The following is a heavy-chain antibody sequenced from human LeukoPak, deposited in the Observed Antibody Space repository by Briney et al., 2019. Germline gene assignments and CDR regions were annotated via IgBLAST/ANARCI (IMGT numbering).Heavy chain of an antibody. Sequence: GGSLRLSCAASGFTFSSYSMNWVRQAPEKGLEWVSSISSSSSYIYYADSVKGRFTISRDNAKNSLYLQMNSLRAEDTAVYYCARVRRGTFNYWGQGTLVTVSS. V-gene: IGHV3-21*01. CDR2: ISSSSSYI. J-gene: IGHJ4*02. D-gene: IGHD3-16*01. CDR1: GFTFSSYS. CDR3: ARVRRGTFNY.